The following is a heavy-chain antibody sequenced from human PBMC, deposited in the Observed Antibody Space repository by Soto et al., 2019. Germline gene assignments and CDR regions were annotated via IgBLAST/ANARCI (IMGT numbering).Heavy chain of an antibody. Sequence: QVTLKESGPVLVKPTETLTLTCTVSGFSLSNARMGVSWIRQPPGKALEWLAHIFSNDEKSYSTSLKSRLTTSKDTSKSQVVLTMANMDPVDTATYYCVRIRGVPPLNWFDPWGQGTLVTVSS. J-gene: IGHJ5*02. V-gene: IGHV2-26*01. CDR1: GFSLSNARMG. CDR3: VRIRGVPPLNWFDP. CDR2: IFSNDEK. D-gene: IGHD3-10*01.